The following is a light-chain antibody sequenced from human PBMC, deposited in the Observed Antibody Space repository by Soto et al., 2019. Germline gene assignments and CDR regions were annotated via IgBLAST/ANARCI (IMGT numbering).Light chain of an antibody. CDR3: QQRGIWPPLT. J-gene: IGKJ4*01. Sequence: EIVLTQSPATLSLSPGERATLSCRASQSVSNFLAWYQQKPGQAPRLLIYDASTRATGIPARFSGSGSGTDFAVTISSLETEDFAVYYCQQRGIWPPLTVGGGTKLEIK. CDR1: QSVSNF. CDR2: DAS. V-gene: IGKV3-11*01.